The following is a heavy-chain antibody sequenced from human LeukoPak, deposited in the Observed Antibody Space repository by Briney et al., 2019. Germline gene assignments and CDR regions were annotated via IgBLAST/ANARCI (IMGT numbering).Heavy chain of an antibody. J-gene: IGHJ4*02. V-gene: IGHV1-2*02. CDR3: ARGDYGGNSEFDY. CDR1: GYTFTGYY. CDR2: INPNSGDT. Sequence: ASVKVSCKASGYTFTGYYMHWVRQAPGQGLEWMGWINPNSGDTNYAQKFQGRVTMTRDTSISTAYMELSRLRSDDTAVYYCARGDYGGNSEFDYWGQGTLVTVSS. D-gene: IGHD4-23*01.